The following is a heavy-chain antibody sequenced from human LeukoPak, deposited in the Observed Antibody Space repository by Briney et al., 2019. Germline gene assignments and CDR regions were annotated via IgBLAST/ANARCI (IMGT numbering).Heavy chain of an antibody. CDR3: ARRGSSWYSGNWFDP. Sequence: SETLSLTCTVSGGSISSYYWSWIRQPPGKGLEWIGEINHSGSTNYNPSLKSRVTISVDTSKNQFSLKLSSVTAADTAVYYCARRGSSWYSGNWFDPWGQGTLVTVSS. D-gene: IGHD6-13*01. CDR1: GGSISSYY. V-gene: IGHV4-34*01. J-gene: IGHJ5*02. CDR2: INHSGST.